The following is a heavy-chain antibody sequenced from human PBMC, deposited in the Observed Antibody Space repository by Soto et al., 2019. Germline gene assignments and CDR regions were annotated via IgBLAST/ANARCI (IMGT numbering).Heavy chain of an antibody. D-gene: IGHD2-2*02. V-gene: IGHV1-69*12. J-gene: IGHJ6*02. CDR2: IIPIFGTA. Sequence: QVQLVQSGAEVKKPGSSVKVSCKASGGTFSSYAISWVRQAPGQGLEWMGGIIPIFGTANYAQKFQGRVTITAAESPSTAYMELGSLGAEDTAVYYCARARTYAPIYYSYYGMDVWGQGTTVTVSS. CDR3: ARARTYAPIYYSYYGMDV. CDR1: GGTFSSYA.